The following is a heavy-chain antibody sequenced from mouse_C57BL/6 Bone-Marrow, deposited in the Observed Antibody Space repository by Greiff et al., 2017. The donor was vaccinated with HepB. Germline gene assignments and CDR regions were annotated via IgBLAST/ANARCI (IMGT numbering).Heavy chain of an antibody. V-gene: IGHV1-54*01. CDR3: ARWGLLRGVYWYFDV. CDR1: GYAFTNYL. D-gene: IGHD2-3*01. CDR2: INPGSGGT. J-gene: IGHJ1*03. Sequence: QVQLQQSGAELVRPGTSVKVSCKASGYAFTNYLIEWVKQRPGQGLEWIGVINPGSGGTNYNEKFKGKATLTADKSSSTAYMQLSSLTSEDSAVYICARWGLLRGVYWYFDVWGTGTTVTVSS.